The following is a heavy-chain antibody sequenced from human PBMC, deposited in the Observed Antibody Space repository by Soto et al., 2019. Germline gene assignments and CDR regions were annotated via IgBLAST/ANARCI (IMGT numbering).Heavy chain of an antibody. CDR1: GFSFSIYS. D-gene: IGHD2-21*02. CDR2: MTSDSKTI. CDR3: ARGVTYGFDA. V-gene: IGHV3-48*01. J-gene: IGHJ3*01. Sequence: EVQLVESGGGLLRAGGSLRLSCEASGFSFSIYSMNWVRQAPGKGLEWVSYMTSDSKTIHYADSVKGRFTIFRDNAKNSLYLQMNSLRVEDTAVYYCARGVTYGFDAWGQGTMVTVSS.